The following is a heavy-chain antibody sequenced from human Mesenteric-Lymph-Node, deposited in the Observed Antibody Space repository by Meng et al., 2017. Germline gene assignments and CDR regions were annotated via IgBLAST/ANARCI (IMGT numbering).Heavy chain of an antibody. CDR1: GYTFSAHY. V-gene: IGHV1-2*06. CDR2: INPGSGGT. Sequence: VPTAAGGKKPGASVKVSFKLSGYTFSAHYMHWVRQAPGQGLEWMGRINPGSGGTNYAQKFQGRVTMTRDTSINTAYMELSSLTSDDTAIYYCTKGGTSLYWFDPWGQGTLVTVSS. D-gene: IGHD3-16*01. CDR3: TKGGTSLYWFDP. J-gene: IGHJ5*02.